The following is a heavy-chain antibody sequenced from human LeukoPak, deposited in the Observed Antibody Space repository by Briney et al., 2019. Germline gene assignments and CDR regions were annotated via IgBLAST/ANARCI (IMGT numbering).Heavy chain of an antibody. D-gene: IGHD2-21*01. J-gene: IGHJ4*02. Sequence: SETLSLTCTVSGGSITSHYWNWIRQSPEKGLEWIGYIYHSGSTYYNPSLKSRVTISVDRSKNQFSLKLSSVTAADTAVYYCATLFRTFFDYWGQGTLVTVSS. V-gene: IGHV4-59*11. CDR1: GGSITSHY. CDR3: ATLFRTFFDY. CDR2: IYHSGST.